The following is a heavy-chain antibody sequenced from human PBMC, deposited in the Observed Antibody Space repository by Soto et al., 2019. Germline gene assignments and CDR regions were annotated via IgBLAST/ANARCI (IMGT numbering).Heavy chain of an antibody. D-gene: IGHD2-2*02. Sequence: ASVKVSCKASGGTFSSYAISWVRQAPGQGLEWMGGIIPIFGTANYAQKFQGRVTITADESTSTAYMELSSLRSEDTAVCYCARMSGYCSSTSCYTGGIFDYWGQGTLVTVSS. J-gene: IGHJ4*02. CDR2: IIPIFGTA. CDR3: ARMSGYCSSTSCYTGGIFDY. CDR1: GGTFSSYA. V-gene: IGHV1-69*13.